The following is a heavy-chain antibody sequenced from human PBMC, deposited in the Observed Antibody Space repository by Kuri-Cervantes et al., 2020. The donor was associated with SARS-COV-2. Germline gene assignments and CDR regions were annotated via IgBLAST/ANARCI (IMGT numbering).Heavy chain of an antibody. D-gene: IGHD2-15*01. CDR1: GFTFNNYG. CDR3: ANGRVAATQPLGY. J-gene: IGHJ4*02. V-gene: IGHV3-30*02. Sequence: GESLKISCAASGFTFNNYGMHWVRQAPGKGLEWVAFLRYDGGEKHYADSVKGRFTISRDSSKNTLYLQMNSLRAEDTAVYYCANGRVAATQPLGYWGQGTLVTVSS. CDR2: LRYDGGEK.